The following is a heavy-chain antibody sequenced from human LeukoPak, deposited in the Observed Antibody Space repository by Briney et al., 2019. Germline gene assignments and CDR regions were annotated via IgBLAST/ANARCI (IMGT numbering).Heavy chain of an antibody. CDR3: ARQGYYDILTGYYDAFDI. CDR1: GYTFTSYW. D-gene: IGHD3-9*01. J-gene: IGHJ3*02. V-gene: IGHV5-10-1*01. Sequence: KVSCKASGYTFTSYWISWVRQMPGKGLEWMGRIDPSDSYTNYSPSFQGHVTISADKSISTAYLQWSSLKASDTAMYYCARQGYYDILTGYYDAFDIWGQGTMVTVSS. CDR2: IDPSDSYT.